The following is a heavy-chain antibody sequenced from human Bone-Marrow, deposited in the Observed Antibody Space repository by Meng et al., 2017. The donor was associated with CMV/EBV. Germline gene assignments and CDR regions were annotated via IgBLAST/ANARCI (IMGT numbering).Heavy chain of an antibody. CDR2: IKQDGSEK. Sequence: GESLKISCATSGFSFSGSHMHWVRQAPGKGLEWVANIKQDGSEKYYVDSVKGRFTISRDNAKNSLYLQMNSLRAEDTAVYYCARVVPAAMYYYYYGMDVWGQGTTVTVSS. D-gene: IGHD2-2*01. CDR1: GFSFSGSH. V-gene: IGHV3-7*01. CDR3: ARVVPAAMYYYYYGMDV. J-gene: IGHJ6*02.